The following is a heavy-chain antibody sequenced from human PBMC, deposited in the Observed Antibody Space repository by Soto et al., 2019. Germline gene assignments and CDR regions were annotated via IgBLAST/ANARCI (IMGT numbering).Heavy chain of an antibody. V-gene: IGHV3-15*07. Sequence: EVQLVESGGGFIQPGGSLRLSCAASGLPISNAWMNWVRQAPGKGLEWVGRIKTKSEGGPTDYAAAVKGRFTVSRDDSKYTLYLQINSLKTEDTAVYYCTTGSVEGVWGQGTTVTVSS. CDR3: TTGSVEGV. CDR1: GLPISNAW. J-gene: IGHJ6*02. CDR2: IKTKSEGGPT.